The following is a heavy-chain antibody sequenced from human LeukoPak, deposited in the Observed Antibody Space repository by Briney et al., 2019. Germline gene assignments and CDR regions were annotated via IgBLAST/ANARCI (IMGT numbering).Heavy chain of an antibody. CDR3: AREKSGSGWYENWFDP. V-gene: IGHV1-2*06. Sequence: ASVKVSCKASGYTFTGYYMHWVRQAPGQGLEWMGRINPNSGGTNYAQKFQGRVTMTRDTSISTAYMELSRLRSDDTAVYYCAREKSGSGWYENWFDPWGQGTLVTVSS. J-gene: IGHJ5*02. CDR1: GYTFTGYY. CDR2: INPNSGGT. D-gene: IGHD6-19*01.